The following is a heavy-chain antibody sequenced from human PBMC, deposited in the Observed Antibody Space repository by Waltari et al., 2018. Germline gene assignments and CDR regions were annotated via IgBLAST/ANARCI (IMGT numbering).Heavy chain of an antibody. J-gene: IGHJ4*02. CDR3: ARDPHCSSTSCYYFDS. CDR2: IKPNDGGT. V-gene: IGHV1-2*06. Sequence: QVQLVQSGAEVKKPGASVKVSCKASGYTFTGYYIHWVRQAPGQGLEWVGRIKPNDGGTSQRQRLQGRVTMTRDTSISTAYMELGRLISDDTAIYYCARDPHCSSTSCYYFDSWGQGTLVTVSS. D-gene: IGHD2-2*01. CDR1: GYTFTGYY.